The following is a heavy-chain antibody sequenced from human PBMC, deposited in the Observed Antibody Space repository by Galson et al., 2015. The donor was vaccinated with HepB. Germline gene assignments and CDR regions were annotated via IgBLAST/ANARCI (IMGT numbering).Heavy chain of an antibody. CDR3: ATETRIQPPLI. J-gene: IGHJ3*02. Sequence: SLRLSCTASGFTFSSYSMNWVRQAPGKGLEWVSSISSSSSYIYYADSVKGRFTISRDNAKNSLYLQMNSLRAEDTAVYYCATETRIQPPLIWGQGTMVTVSS. CDR2: ISSSSSYI. V-gene: IGHV3-21*01. D-gene: IGHD5-18*01. CDR1: GFTFSSYS.